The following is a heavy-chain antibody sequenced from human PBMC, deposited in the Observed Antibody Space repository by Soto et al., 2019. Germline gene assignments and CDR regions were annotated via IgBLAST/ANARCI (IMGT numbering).Heavy chain of an antibody. CDR1: GGSISSGGYS. V-gene: IGHV4-30-2*01. J-gene: IGHJ5*02. CDR3: ARENSSSHSKGFDP. Sequence: SEALSLTCAVSGGSISSGGYSWSWIRQPPGKGLEWIGYIYHSGSTYYNPSLKSRVTISVDRSKNQSSLKLSSVTAADTAVYYCARENSSSHSKGFDPWGQGTLVTVSS. D-gene: IGHD6-13*01. CDR2: IYHSGST.